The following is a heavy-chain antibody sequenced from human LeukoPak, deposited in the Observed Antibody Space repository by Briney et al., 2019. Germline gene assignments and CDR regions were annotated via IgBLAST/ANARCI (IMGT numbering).Heavy chain of an antibody. Sequence: GGSLRLSCAASGFTFSDQSMNWVRLAPGKGLEWVSTISGSGGSTYYADSVKGRFTISRDNSKNTLFPQMNSLRAEDTAVYYCAKDLLYYDSSGIFSWLDYWGQGTLVTVSS. CDR3: AKDLLYYDSSGIFSWLDY. CDR2: ISGSGGST. CDR1: GFTFSDQS. D-gene: IGHD3-22*01. J-gene: IGHJ4*02. V-gene: IGHV3-23*01.